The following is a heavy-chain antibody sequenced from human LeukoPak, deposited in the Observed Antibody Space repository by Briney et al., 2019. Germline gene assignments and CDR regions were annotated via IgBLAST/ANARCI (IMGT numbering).Heavy chain of an antibody. CDR1: GGSISSGSYY. CDR3: ARGLGYCSSTSCYRYYYGMDV. CDR2: IYTSGSP. D-gene: IGHD2-2*02. Sequence: SHTLSLTCTVSGGSISSGSYYWSWIRQPAGTGLGWIGRIYTSGSPNYNPSLKSRVTISVDTSKNQFSLKLSSVTAADTAVYYCARGLGYCSSTSCYRYYYGMDVWGQGTTVTVSS. J-gene: IGHJ6*02. V-gene: IGHV4-61*02.